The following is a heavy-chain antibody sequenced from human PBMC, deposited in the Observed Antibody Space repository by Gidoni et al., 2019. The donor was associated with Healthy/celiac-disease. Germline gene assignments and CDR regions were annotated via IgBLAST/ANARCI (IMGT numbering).Heavy chain of an antibody. Sequence: QLQLQESGPGLVKPSETLSLTCTVSGGSISSSSYYWGWIRPPPGKGLEWIGSIYYSGSTYYNPSLKSRVTISVDTSKNQFSLKLSSVTAADTAVYYCARLGSSGWFDPVGQGTLVTVSS. V-gene: IGHV4-39*01. CDR3: ARLGSSGWFDP. J-gene: IGHJ5*02. CDR1: GGSISSSSYY. D-gene: IGHD6-6*01. CDR2: IYYSGST.